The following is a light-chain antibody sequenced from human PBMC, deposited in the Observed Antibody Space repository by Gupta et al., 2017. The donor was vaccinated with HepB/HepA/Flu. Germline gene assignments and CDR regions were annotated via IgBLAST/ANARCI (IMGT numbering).Light chain of an antibody. CDR1: QSVLYSSNNKNY. V-gene: IGKV4-1*01. CDR2: WAS. CDR3: QQYYSTPT. J-gene: IGKJ3*01. Sequence: DIVMTQSPDSLAVSLGERATINCKSSQSVLYSSNNKNYLAWYQQKPGQPPKLLIYWASTRESVVPDLFSGSGSGTDFTLTISSLEADDVAFYYCQQYYSTPTFGPGTKVDIK.